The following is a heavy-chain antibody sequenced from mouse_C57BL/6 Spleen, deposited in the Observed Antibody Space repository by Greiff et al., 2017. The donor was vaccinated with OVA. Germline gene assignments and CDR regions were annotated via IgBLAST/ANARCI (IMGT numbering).Heavy chain of an antibody. D-gene: IGHD1-1*01. V-gene: IGHV5-17*01. CDR3: ARPNYYGSSIYAMDY. J-gene: IGHJ4*01. CDR1: GFTFSDYG. Sequence: EVQGVASGGGLVKPGGSLKLSCAASGFTFSDYGMHWVRQAPEKGLEWVAYISSGSSTIYYADTVKGRFTISRDNAKNTLFLQMTSLRSEDTAMYYCARPNYYGSSIYAMDYWGQGTSVTVSS. CDR2: ISSGSSTI.